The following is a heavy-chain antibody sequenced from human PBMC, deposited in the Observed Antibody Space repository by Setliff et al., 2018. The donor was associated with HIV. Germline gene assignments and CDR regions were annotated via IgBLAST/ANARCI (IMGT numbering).Heavy chain of an antibody. CDR3: ARVAGYCSSTRWSTPYDH. CDR1: GYTFTSYY. V-gene: IGHV1-46*01. CDR2: IHPSVAST. J-gene: IGHJ5*02. Sequence: ASVKVSCKASGYTFTSYYMHCVRQAPGQGLEWMGIIHPSVASTSYAQKFQGRVTMTRDTSTSTAYMELRSLRSEDTAVYYCARVAGYCSSTRWSTPYDHWGHGTLVTVSS. D-gene: IGHD2-2*01.